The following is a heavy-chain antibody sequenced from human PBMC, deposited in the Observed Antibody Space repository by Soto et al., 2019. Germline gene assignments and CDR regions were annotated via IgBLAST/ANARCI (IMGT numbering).Heavy chain of an antibody. CDR2: ISYDGSTK. V-gene: IGHV3-30*03. Sequence: QVQLVESGGGVVQPGRSLRLSCAASGFTFDTYGMHWVRQAPGKGLERQAPGQGLEWVAVISYDGSTKYYADSVKGRFTISRDNSKNTLYLQMNSLRGEDTAVYYCARDSGEEQLVGVIDYWGQGTLVAVSS. D-gene: IGHD1-1*01. J-gene: IGHJ4*02. CDR1: GFTFDTYG. CDR3: ARDSGEEQLVGVIDY.